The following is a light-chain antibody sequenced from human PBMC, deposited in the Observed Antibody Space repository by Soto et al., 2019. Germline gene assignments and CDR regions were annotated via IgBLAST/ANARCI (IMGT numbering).Light chain of an antibody. CDR2: LGS. Sequence: DIVMTQSPLSLPVTPGEPASISCRSSQSVLHSNGYNYLDWYLQKPGQPPQLLIYLGSNRASGVPDRFSGSGSGTDFTLKISSVEAEDVGVYHCMQALQTPYSFGQGTKLEIK. V-gene: IGKV2-28*01. CDR3: MQALQTPYS. J-gene: IGKJ2*03. CDR1: QSVLHSNGYNY.